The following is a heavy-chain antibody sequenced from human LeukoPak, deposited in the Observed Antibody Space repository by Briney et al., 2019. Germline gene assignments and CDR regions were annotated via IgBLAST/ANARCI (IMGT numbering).Heavy chain of an antibody. V-gene: IGHV1-18*01. J-gene: IGHJ5*02. D-gene: IGHD2-15*01. CDR2: ISAYNGNT. CDR3: AREARGYCGGGSCYLVDWFDP. CDR1: GYTFTSYG. Sequence: GASVKVSCKASGYTFTSYGISWVRQAPGQGLEWMGWISAYNGNTNYAQKLQGRVTMTTDTSTSTAYMELRSLRSDDTAVYYCAREARGYCGGGSCYLVDWFDPWGQGTLVTVSS.